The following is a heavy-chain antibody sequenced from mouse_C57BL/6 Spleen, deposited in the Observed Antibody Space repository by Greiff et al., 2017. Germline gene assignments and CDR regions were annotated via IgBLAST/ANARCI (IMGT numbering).Heavy chain of an antibody. J-gene: IGHJ2*01. V-gene: IGHV1-80*01. CDR3: ARQLTGSFDY. D-gene: IGHD4-1*01. Sequence: QVQLKESGAELVKPGASVKISCKASGYAFSSYWMNWVKQRPGKGLEWIGQIYPGDGDTNYNGKFKGKATLTADKSSSTAYMQLNSRTSEDSAVYFCARQLTGSFDYWGQGTTLTVSS. CDR1: GYAFSSYW. CDR2: IYPGDGDT.